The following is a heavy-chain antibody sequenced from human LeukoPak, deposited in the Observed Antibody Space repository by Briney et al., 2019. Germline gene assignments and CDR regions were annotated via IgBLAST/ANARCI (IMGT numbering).Heavy chain of an antibody. CDR2: ISWNSGTI. J-gene: IGHJ4*02. V-gene: IGHV3-9*01. Sequence: PGRSLRLSCAASGFTFDDYAMHWVRQAPGKGLEWVSGISWNSGTIGYADSVKGRFTISRDNAKNSLYLQMNSLRAEDTAVYYCAKDGTWGQYCSSTSCPDLTFDYWGQGTLVTVSS. CDR3: AKDGTWGQYCSSTSCPDLTFDY. CDR1: GFTFDDYA. D-gene: IGHD2-2*01.